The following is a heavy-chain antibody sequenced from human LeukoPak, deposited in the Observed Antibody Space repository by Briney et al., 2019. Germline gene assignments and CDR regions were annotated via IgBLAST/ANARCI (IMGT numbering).Heavy chain of an antibody. J-gene: IGHJ4*02. CDR1: GFTFSSYS. Sequence: GGSLRLSCAASGFTFSSYSMNWVRQAPGKGREWVSSISSSSSYIYYADSVKGQFTISRDNAKNSLYLQMNSLRAEDTAVYYCARDRGEIPEDFDYWGQGTLVTVSS. CDR3: ARDRGEIPEDFDY. CDR2: ISSSSSYI. V-gene: IGHV3-21*01. D-gene: IGHD1-14*01.